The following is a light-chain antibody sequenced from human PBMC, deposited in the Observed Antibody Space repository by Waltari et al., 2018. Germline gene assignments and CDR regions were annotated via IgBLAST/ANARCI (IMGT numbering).Light chain of an antibody. CDR1: QIVSTK. V-gene: IGKV3-15*01. CDR2: SAS. Sequence: ETVMTQSPATLSVSPGERATLSCRASQIVSTKLAWYQQKPGQAPRLLIYSASIRAAAIPARFSGSGSGTEFTLTITALQSEDFAVYFCQQYHNWPPRLTFGGGTKVEIK. J-gene: IGKJ4*01. CDR3: QQYHNWPPRLT.